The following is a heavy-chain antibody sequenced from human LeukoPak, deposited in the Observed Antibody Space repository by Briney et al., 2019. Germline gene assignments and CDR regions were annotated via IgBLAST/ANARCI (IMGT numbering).Heavy chain of an antibody. CDR1: GFTFSDYY. CDR3: ARQSQKSLTYYYDSSGPLDA. CDR2: ISSSGSTI. D-gene: IGHD3-22*01. Sequence: GGSLRLSCAASGFTFSDYYMSWIRQAPGKGLEWVSYISSSGSTIYYADSVKGRFTISRDNAKNSLYPQMNSLRAEDTAVYYCARQSQKSLTYYYDSSGPLDAWGQGTTVTVSS. J-gene: IGHJ6*02. V-gene: IGHV3-11*01.